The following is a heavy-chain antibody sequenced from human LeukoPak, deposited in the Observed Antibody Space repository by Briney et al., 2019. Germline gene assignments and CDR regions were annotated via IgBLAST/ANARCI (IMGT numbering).Heavy chain of an antibody. Sequence: SETLSLTCTVSGGSISSSSYYWGWIRQPPGKGLEWIGSIYYSGSTYYNPSLKSRVTISVDTSKNQFSLKLSSVTAADTAVYYCARDGYYYDSSGQFDYWGQGTLVTVS. V-gene: IGHV4-39*07. CDR3: ARDGYYYDSSGQFDY. D-gene: IGHD3-22*01. CDR2: IYYSGST. CDR1: GGSISSSSYY. J-gene: IGHJ4*02.